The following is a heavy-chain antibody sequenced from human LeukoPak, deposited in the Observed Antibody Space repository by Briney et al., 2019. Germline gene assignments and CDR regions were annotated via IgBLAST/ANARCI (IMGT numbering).Heavy chain of an antibody. CDR1: SDSISSSSYY. Sequence: SETLSLTCTVSSDSISSSSYYWGWIRQPPGKGLEWIGSIYYGGSTYKNPSLKSRVTISIDASKNQFSLKLSSVIAADTAVYYCARVPWIQLWPYFDYWGQGTLVTVSS. J-gene: IGHJ4*02. CDR3: ARVPWIQLWPYFDY. CDR2: IYYGGST. D-gene: IGHD5-18*01. V-gene: IGHV4-39*07.